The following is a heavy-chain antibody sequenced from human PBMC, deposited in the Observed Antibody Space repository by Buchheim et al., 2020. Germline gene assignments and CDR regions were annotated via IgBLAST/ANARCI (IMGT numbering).Heavy chain of an antibody. CDR3: ARDIDY. Sequence: QVQLQESGPGLVKPSETLSSTCTVSGGSISSYYWSWIRQPPGKGLEWIGYIYHSGSTNYIPSLKSRVTISIDTSKNQFSLKLSSVTAADTAVYYCARDIDYWGQGTL. J-gene: IGHJ4*01. CDR1: GGSISSYY. CDR2: IYHSGST. V-gene: IGHV4-59*01.